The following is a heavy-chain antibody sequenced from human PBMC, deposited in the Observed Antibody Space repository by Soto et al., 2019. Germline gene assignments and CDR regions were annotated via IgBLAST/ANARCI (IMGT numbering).Heavy chain of an antibody. J-gene: IGHJ6*02. V-gene: IGHV1-46*01. CDR2: INPSASHT. Sequence: QVHLVQSGAEVKKPGASVKVSCKASGDTATNFYVHWVRQAPGQGRERMGIINPSASHTTYAHKSLGRHTSTTKQYTHTVYMQLSSLTSDDTALYFCARERVGTAAPRGMDVWGQGTTVTVSS. D-gene: IGHD2-21*02. CDR3: ARERVGTAAPRGMDV. CDR1: GDTATNFY.